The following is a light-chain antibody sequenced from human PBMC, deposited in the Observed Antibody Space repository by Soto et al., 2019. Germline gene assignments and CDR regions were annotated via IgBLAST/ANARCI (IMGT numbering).Light chain of an antibody. Sequence: QTVVTQSPSASASLGASVKLTCTLSSGHSSYAIAWHQQQPEKGPRYLMKLNSNGSHSKGDGIPDRFSGSSSGAERYLTISRLQYEDEADYYCQTWGTGILVFGGGTKLTVL. CDR3: QTWGTGILV. J-gene: IGLJ2*01. V-gene: IGLV4-69*01. CDR2: LNSNGSH. CDR1: SGHSSYA.